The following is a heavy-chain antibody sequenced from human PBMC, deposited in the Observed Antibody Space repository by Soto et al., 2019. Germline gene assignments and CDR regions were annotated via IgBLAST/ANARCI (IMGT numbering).Heavy chain of an antibody. Sequence: QVQLVQSGAEVKKPGASVRVSCKPSGYTLTNYAIHWVRQAAGQGLEWLGWIDPGNGYTTFSQRFQGRVTLSRDNSASTFYMDLTSLTSEDTAVYFCTRDLNGGNPFDYWGQGTLVTVSS. CDR3: TRDLNGGNPFDY. CDR2: IDPGNGYT. D-gene: IGHD2-8*01. V-gene: IGHV1-3*01. CDR1: GYTLTNYA. J-gene: IGHJ4*02.